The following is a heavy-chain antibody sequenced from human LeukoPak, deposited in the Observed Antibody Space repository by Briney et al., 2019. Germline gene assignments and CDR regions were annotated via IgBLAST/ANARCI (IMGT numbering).Heavy chain of an antibody. D-gene: IGHD2-15*01. Sequence: SVKVSCKASGYTFASYYMHWVRQAPGHGLEWMGIINPSSGGTNFAQKFQGRVTMTRDTFTSTVYMELSSLRSEDTAMYYCARVVSCSGGTCYSSFDSWGQGTQVTVSS. CDR2: INPSSGGT. J-gene: IGHJ4*02. CDR3: ARVVSCSGGTCYSSFDS. CDR1: GYTFASYY. V-gene: IGHV1-46*01.